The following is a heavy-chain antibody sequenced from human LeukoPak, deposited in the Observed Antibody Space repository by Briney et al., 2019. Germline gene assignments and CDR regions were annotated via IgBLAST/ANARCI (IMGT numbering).Heavy chain of an antibody. CDR3: AKDTFYDILGLSGMDV. Sequence: PGGSLRLSCAASGFTFSSYGMHWVRQAPGKGLEWVAVISYDGSNKYYADSVKGRFTISRDNSKNTLYLQMNSLRAEDTAVYYCAKDTFYDILGLSGMDVWGQGTTVTVSS. CDR2: ISYDGSNK. V-gene: IGHV3-30*18. D-gene: IGHD3-9*01. J-gene: IGHJ6*02. CDR1: GFTFSSYG.